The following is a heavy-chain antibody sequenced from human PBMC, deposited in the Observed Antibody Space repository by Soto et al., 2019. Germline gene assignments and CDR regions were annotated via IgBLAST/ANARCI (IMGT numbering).Heavy chain of an antibody. CDR2: IIPIFGTA. D-gene: IGHD4-17*01. CDR1: GGTFSSYA. CDR3: ARDRTTVVTPYYFDY. J-gene: IGHJ4*02. Sequence: QVQLVQSGAEVKKPGSSVKVSCKASGGTFSSYAISWVRQAPGQGLEWMGGIIPIFGTANYAQKFQGRVTITADESARTAYMELSSLRAEDTAVYYCARDRTTVVTPYYFDYWGQGTLVTVSS. V-gene: IGHV1-69*01.